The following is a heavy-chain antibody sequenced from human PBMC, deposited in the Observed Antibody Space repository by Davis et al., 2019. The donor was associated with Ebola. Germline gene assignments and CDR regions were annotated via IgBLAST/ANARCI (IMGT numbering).Heavy chain of an antibody. CDR1: GGSMSSYY. CDR3: ARTPQYTSYGSYFDY. Sequence: SETLSLTCTVSGGSMSSYYWSWIRQSPGNGLEWIGNIYYGGTTNYNPSLKSRVTISGDTSKNQFSLNVNSVTAADTAMYYCARTPQYTSYGSYFDYWGQGALVTVSS. V-gene: IGHV4-59*01. D-gene: IGHD1-26*01. J-gene: IGHJ4*02. CDR2: IYYGGTT.